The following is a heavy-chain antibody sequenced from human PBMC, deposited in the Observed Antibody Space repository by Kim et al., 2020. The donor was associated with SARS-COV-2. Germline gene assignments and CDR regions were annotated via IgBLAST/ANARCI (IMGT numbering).Heavy chain of an antibody. D-gene: IGHD3-3*01. CDR3: ARDKYDFWSGSGLLFDY. Sequence: VKGRFTNYRDNAPNSLYLQMNSMRAEDTAVYYCARDKYDFWSGSGLLFDYWGQGTLVTVSS. V-gene: IGHV3-11*05. J-gene: IGHJ4*02.